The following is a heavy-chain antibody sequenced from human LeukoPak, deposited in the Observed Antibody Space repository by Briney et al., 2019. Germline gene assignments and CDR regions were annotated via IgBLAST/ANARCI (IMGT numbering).Heavy chain of an antibody. CDR2: IYYSGST. V-gene: IGHV4-59*01. CDR3: ARVGYYGPYYFDY. Sequence: PSETLSLTCAVFGGSFDGCYWSWIRQPPGKGLEWIGYIYYSGSTNYNPSLKSRVTISVDTSKNQFSLKLSSVTAADTAVYYCARVGYYGPYYFDYWGREPWSPSPQ. J-gene: IGHJ4*02. CDR1: GGSFDGCY. D-gene: IGHD3-10*01.